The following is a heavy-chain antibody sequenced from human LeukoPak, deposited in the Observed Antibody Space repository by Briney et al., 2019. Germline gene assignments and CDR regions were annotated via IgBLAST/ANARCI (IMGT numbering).Heavy chain of an antibody. CDR3: AKDLVSGDWYWREFDS. J-gene: IGHJ4*02. CDR2: IGGSSGRT. Sequence: PGGSLRLSCAASGFTFNSYVMSWVRQAPGKGLEWVSAIGGSSGRTYYADSVRGRFTISRDNSKNTVYLQLNSLRGEDTAVYYCAKDLVSGDWYWREFDSWGQGTLVTVSS. D-gene: IGHD6-19*01. CDR1: GFTFNSYV. V-gene: IGHV3-23*01.